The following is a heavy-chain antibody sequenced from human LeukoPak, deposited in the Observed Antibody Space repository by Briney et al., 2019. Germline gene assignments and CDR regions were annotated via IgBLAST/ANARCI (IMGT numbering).Heavy chain of an antibody. J-gene: IGHJ4*02. CDR3: ARELWDYDILTGYWRYFDY. D-gene: IGHD3-9*01. CDR2: IYTSGST. Sequence: SETLSLTCTVSGGSISSYYWSWIRQPAGKGLEWIGRIYTSGSTNYNPSLKSRVTMSVDTSKNQFPLKLSSVTAADTAVYYCARELWDYDILTGYWRYFDYWGQGTLVTVSS. V-gene: IGHV4-4*07. CDR1: GGSISSYY.